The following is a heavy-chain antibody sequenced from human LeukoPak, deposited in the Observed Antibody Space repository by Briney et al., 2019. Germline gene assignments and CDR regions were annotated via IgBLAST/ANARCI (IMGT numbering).Heavy chain of an antibody. CDR2: ISGSGGST. J-gene: IGHJ6*02. CDR3: AKDQTSSYYGMDV. CDR1: GFTFSSYA. D-gene: IGHD6-13*01. Sequence: GGSLRLSCAASGFTFSSYAMSWVRQAPGKGLEGVSAISGSGGSTYYADSVKGRFTISRDNSKSTLYLQMNSLRAEDTAVYYCAKDQTSSYYGMDVWGQGTTVTVSS. V-gene: IGHV3-23*01.